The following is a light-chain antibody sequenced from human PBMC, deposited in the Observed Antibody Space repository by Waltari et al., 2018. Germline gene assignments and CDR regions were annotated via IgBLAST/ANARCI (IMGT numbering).Light chain of an antibody. J-gene: IGKJ1*01. CDR2: DAS. CDR1: QDVSKY. CDR3: QQCDNRPVT. Sequence: DVELTQSPATLSVSAGERVTISCKASQDVSKYLTWYQQKPGQAPRLLIYDASNWETGVPARFSGSGSRTDFTLTISSLQPEDVATYYCQQCDNRPVTFGQGTQLENK. V-gene: IGKV1-33*01.